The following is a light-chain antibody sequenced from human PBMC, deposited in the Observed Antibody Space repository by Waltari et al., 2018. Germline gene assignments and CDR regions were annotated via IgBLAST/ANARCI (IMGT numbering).Light chain of an antibody. CDR3: QQFGGSPKYT. V-gene: IGKV3-20*01. CDR2: GIS. CDR1: QIISNNY. Sequence: EIVLTQSPGTLSLSPGERVTLSCRASQIISNNYLAWYQAKPGQAPRLLIYGISHRATGIPDRFSGGGSGTDFTLTISRLDPEDFAVYYCQQFGGSPKYTFGQGTKLEIK. J-gene: IGKJ2*01.